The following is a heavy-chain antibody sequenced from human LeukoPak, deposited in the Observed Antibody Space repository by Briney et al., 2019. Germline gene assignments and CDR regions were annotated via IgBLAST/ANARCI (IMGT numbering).Heavy chain of an antibody. J-gene: IGHJ4*02. CDR1: GGTFSSYT. CDR2: IIPILGIV. D-gene: IGHD5-24*01. CDR3: ARAREMATIKFDY. Sequence: ASVKVSCKASGGTFSSYTISWVRQAPGQGLEWMGRIIPILGIVNYAQKFQGRVTITADKSTSTAYMELSSLRSEDTAVYYCARAREMATIKFDYWGQGTLVTVSS. V-gene: IGHV1-69*02.